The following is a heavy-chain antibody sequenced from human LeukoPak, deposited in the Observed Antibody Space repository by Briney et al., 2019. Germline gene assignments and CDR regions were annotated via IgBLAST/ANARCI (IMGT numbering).Heavy chain of an antibody. V-gene: IGHV3-23*01. J-gene: IGHJ3*02. Sequence: GGSLRLSCAASGFTFSAYSMTWVRQAPGKGPEWVSTISGSGENIYFADSMKGRFTISRDNSKNSLSLQLNSLRAEDTAIYYCARALPNQAFDIWGQGTMVTVSS. CDR3: ARALPNQAFDI. CDR2: ISGSGENI. CDR1: GFTFSAYS.